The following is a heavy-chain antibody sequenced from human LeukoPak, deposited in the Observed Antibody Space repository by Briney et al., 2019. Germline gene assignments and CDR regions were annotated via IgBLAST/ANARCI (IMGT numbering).Heavy chain of an antibody. Sequence: SETLSLTCAVYGGSFSGYYWSWIRQPPGKGLEWIGEINHSGSTNYNPSLKSRVTISVDTSKNQSSLKLSSVTAADTAVYYCARGRGRWLQFHFDYWGQGTLVTVSS. V-gene: IGHV4-34*01. CDR1: GGSFSGYY. J-gene: IGHJ4*02. CDR3: ARGRGRWLQFHFDY. D-gene: IGHD5-24*01. CDR2: INHSGST.